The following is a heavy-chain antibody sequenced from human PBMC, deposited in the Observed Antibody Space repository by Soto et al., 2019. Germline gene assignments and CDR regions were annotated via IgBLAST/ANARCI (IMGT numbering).Heavy chain of an antibody. CDR3: ARGRAMATIAGSFDY. J-gene: IGHJ4*02. D-gene: IGHD5-12*01. Sequence: GASVKVSCKASGGTFSSYAISWVRQAPGQGLEWMGGIIPILGTANYAQKFQGRVTITADESTSTAYMELSSLRSEDTAVYYCARGRAMATIAGSFDYWGQGTLVTVSS. CDR1: GGTFSSYA. V-gene: IGHV1-69*13. CDR2: IIPILGTA.